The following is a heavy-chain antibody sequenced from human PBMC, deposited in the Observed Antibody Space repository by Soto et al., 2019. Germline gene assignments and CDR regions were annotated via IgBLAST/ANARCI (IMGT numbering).Heavy chain of an antibody. Sequence: PSETLSLTCAVYGGSFSGHWWSWVRQSPGKGLEWIGEIFHSGSTNYNPSLKSRVTISVDNSKNHFSLNLNSVTAADTAVYYCATHRGNTYGPYDDWGQGTLVTVSS. CDR2: IFHSGST. V-gene: IGHV4-34*12. CDR3: ATHRGNTYGPYDD. J-gene: IGHJ4*02. D-gene: IGHD5-18*01. CDR1: GGSFSGHW.